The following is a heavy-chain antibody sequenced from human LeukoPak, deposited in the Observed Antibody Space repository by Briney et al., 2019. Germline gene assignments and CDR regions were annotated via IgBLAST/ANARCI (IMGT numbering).Heavy chain of an antibody. J-gene: IGHJ4*02. Sequence: KAGGSLRLSCAASGFIFSDAWMSWVRQAPGKGLEWVGRIKSNIDGGTTDDAAPVKGRFTISRDDSKNTLYLQMNRLKTEDTAMYYCTSGYSSGWYFIHYWRQGTLVTVSS. D-gene: IGHD6-19*01. CDR1: GFIFSDAW. V-gene: IGHV3-15*01. CDR3: TSGYSSGWYFIHY. CDR2: IKSNIDGGTT.